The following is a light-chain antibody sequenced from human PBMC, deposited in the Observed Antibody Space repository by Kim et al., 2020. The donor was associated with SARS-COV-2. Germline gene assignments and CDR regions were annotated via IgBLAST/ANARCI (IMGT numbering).Light chain of an antibody. V-gene: IGLV2-14*04. CDR2: DVR. J-gene: IGLJ1*01. CDR1: SSDVGYYNY. Sequence: GQSYTIACTGTSSDVGYYNYVSWYQQHPGRAPKVLIYDVRKRPSGISNRFSGPKSGNTASLTISGLQAEDEAEYYCSSYTSSSTFVFGGGTKVTVL. CDR3: SSYTSSSTFV.